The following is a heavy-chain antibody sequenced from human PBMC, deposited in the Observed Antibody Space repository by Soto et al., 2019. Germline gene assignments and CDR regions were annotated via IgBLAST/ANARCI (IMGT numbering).Heavy chain of an antibody. D-gene: IGHD5-18*01. J-gene: IGHJ4*02. V-gene: IGHV4-59*01. CDR2: IYYSGST. CDR3: ARDNGYSYGYFDY. Sequence: SETLSLTCTVSGGSISSYYWSWIRQPPGKGLEWIGYIYYSGSTNYNPSLKSRVTISVDTSKNQFSLKLSSVTAADTAVYYCARDNGYSYGYFDYWGQGTLVTVSS. CDR1: GGSISSYY.